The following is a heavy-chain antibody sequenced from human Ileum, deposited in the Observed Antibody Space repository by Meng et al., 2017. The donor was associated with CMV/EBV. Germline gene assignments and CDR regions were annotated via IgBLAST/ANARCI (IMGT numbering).Heavy chain of an antibody. CDR2: IYSGGST. J-gene: IGHJ4*02. V-gene: IGHV3-53*01. CDR3: ARGGQQLGTPFDY. CDR1: GFTVSINY. D-gene: IGHD6-13*01. Sequence: CAAAGFTVSINYICRVRQAHGKGLECVSLIYSGGSTDDAGSVEGRFTISRDNSRNTLYLQMNNLRAEDTAVYYCARGGQQLGTPFDYWGQGTLVTVSS.